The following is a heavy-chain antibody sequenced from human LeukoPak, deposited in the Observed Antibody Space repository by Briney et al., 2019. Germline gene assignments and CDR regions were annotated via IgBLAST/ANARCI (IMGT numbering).Heavy chain of an antibody. CDR1: GGSFSGYY. CDR3: ARLPYDYVWGSYRSLDC. CDR2: IYYSGST. D-gene: IGHD3-16*02. J-gene: IGHJ4*02. V-gene: IGHV4-59*01. Sequence: SETLSLTCAVYGGSFSGYYWSWIRQPPGKGLEWIGYIYYSGSTNYNPSLKSRVTISVDTSKNQFSLKLSSVTAADTAVYYCARLPYDYVWGSYRSLDCWGQGTLVTVSS.